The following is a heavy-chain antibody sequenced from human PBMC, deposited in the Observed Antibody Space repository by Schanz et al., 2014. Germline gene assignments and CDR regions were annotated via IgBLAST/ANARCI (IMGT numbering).Heavy chain of an antibody. CDR3: SRDTTWRLDL. Sequence: QVQLQESGPGLVKPSQTLSLTCSVSGGSISSGSSYWNWIRQPAGKGLEWVGRVFPNGITNYNPSLKTRVTISLDTANNQFSLPLTSLTAADTAVYYCSRDTTWRLDLWGRGTLVTVSS. CDR1: GGSISSGSSY. CDR2: VFPNGIT. D-gene: IGHD1-1*01. V-gene: IGHV4-61*02. J-gene: IGHJ2*01.